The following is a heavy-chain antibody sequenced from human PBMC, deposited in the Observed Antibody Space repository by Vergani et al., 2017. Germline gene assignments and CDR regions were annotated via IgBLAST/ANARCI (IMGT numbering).Heavy chain of an antibody. J-gene: IGHJ6*02. CDR1: GGSISSGSYY. Sequence: QVQLQESGSGLVKPSQTLSLTCTVSGGSISSGSYYWSWIRQPAGKGLEWIGRIYTSGSTNYNPSLKSRVTISVDTSKNQFSLKLSSVAAADTAVYYCARVPDYNYGMDVWGQGTTVTVSS. CDR3: ARVPDYNYGMDV. V-gene: IGHV4-61*02. CDR2: IYTSGST.